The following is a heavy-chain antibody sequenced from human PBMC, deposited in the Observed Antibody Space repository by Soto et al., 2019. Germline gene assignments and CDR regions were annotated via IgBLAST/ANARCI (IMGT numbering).Heavy chain of an antibody. CDR2: INHSGST. D-gene: IGHD3-3*01. V-gene: IGHV4-34*01. CDR3: ANSVTYYDFCSGYYPVYFDY. J-gene: IGHJ4*02. CDR1: GGSFSGYY. Sequence: QVQLQQWGAGLLKPSETLSLTCAVYGGSFSGYYWSWIRQPPGKGLEWIGEINHSGSTNYKPSLKSRFTISVDTSKNQFSLKLSSVTDADTAVYYCANSVTYYDFCSGYYPVYFDYWGQGTLVTVSS.